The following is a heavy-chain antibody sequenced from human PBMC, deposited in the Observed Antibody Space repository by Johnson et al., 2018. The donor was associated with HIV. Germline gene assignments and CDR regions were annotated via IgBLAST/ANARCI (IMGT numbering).Heavy chain of an antibody. V-gene: IGHV3-30-3*01. CDR1: GFTVSSIY. D-gene: IGHD3-10*01. CDR2: ISYDGSHK. CDR3: ARAISAFGGVSAFDI. J-gene: IGHJ3*02. Sequence: QVQLVESGGGLIQPGGSLRLSCAASGFTVSSIYMNWVRQAPGKGLEWVAAISYDGSHKYYADSLKGRFTISRDNSKNTLYLHMKSLRTEDTVVFYCARAISAFGGVSAFDIWGQGTMVTVSS.